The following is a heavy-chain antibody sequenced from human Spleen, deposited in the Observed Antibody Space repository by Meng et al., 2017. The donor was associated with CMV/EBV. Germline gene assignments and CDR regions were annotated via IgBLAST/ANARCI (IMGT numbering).Heavy chain of an antibody. CDR3: ARDRRGWFDP. CDR1: GGSISSGDYY. J-gene: IGHJ5*02. V-gene: IGHV4-30-4*08. CDR2: IYYSGGT. Sequence: CTVSGGSISSGDYYWRWIRQPPGKGLEWIGFIYYSGGTYYNPSLKSRVTISVDTSKNQFSLKLTSVTAADTAVYHCARDRRGWFDPWGQGTLVTVSS.